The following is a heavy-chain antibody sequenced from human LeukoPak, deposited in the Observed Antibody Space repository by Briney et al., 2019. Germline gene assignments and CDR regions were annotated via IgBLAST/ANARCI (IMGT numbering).Heavy chain of an antibody. CDR1: GYAFTGYN. V-gene: IGHV1-18*04. CDR3: ASGYGDYVNPDY. J-gene: IGHJ4*02. CDR2: ISAYNGNT. D-gene: IGHD4-17*01. Sequence: ASVKVSCKASGYAFTGYNMHWVRQAPGQGLEWMGWISAYNGNTNYAQKLQGRVTMTTDTSTSTAYMELRSLRSDDTAVYYCASGYGDYVNPDYWGQGTLVTVSS.